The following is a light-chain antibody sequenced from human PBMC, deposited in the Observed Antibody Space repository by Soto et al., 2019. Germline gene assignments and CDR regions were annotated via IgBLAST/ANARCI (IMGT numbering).Light chain of an antibody. CDR2: AAS. J-gene: IGKJ4*01. CDR1: QGFSSY. Sequence: DLQLTQSPSFLSASVGDRVTITCRASQGFSSYLAWYQQKPGKAPNLLIYAASTLHSGVPSRFSGSGSGTEFTLTISSLQPEDFAIYYCQQLNSYPLTFGGGTKVEIK. CDR3: QQLNSYPLT. V-gene: IGKV1-9*01.